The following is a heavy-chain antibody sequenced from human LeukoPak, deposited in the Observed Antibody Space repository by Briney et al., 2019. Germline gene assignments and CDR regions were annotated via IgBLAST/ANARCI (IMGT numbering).Heavy chain of an antibody. CDR1: GGSISSYY. CDR2: LYTSGST. J-gene: IGHJ4*02. V-gene: IGHV4-4*07. CDR3: ARDRGHYDSSGYLFDY. D-gene: IGHD3-22*01. Sequence: SSETLSLTCTFSGGSISSYYWSWIRQPAGKGLEWIGRLYTSGSTNYNPSLKSRVTMSIDTSKNQFSLKLSSVTAADTAVYYCARDRGHYDSSGYLFDYWGQGTLVTVSS.